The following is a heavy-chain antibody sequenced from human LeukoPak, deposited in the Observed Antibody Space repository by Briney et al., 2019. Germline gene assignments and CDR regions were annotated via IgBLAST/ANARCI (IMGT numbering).Heavy chain of an antibody. CDR3: ARVIKVVVPAAIRVWFDP. J-gene: IGHJ5*02. CDR2: IYPSGST. Sequence: SETLSLTCTVSGGSISSYYWSWIRQPAGRGLELIGRIYPSGSTNYNPSLKSRVTMSVDTSKNQFSLKLSSVTAADTAVYYCARVIKVVVPAAIRVWFDPWGQGTLVTVSS. V-gene: IGHV4-4*07. D-gene: IGHD2-2*02. CDR1: GGSISSYY.